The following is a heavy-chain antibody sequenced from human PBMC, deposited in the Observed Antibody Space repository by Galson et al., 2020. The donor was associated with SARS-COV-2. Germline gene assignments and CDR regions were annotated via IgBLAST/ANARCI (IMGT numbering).Heavy chain of an antibody. CDR3: AGDPPLSGWAFHH. J-gene: IGHJ1*01. CDR2: IWSRASNQ. V-gene: IGHV3-33*01. Sequence: GESLKISCAASGFTFSTYAMHWVRQTPGKGLEWVAMIWSRASNQYYADSVRGRFTISRDDSKSALFLQMNSLRLEDTAVYYCAGDPPLSGWAFHHWGQGTLVTVSS. CDR1: GFTFSTYA. D-gene: IGHD6-19*01.